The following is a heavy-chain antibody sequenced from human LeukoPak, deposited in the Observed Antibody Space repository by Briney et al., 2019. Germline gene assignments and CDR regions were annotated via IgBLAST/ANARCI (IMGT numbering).Heavy chain of an antibody. J-gene: IGHJ6*03. V-gene: IGHV3-64*01. Sequence: PGGSLRLSCAASGFTFSSYAMHWVRQAPGKGLEYVSAISSNGGSTYYANSVKGRFTISRDNSKNTLYLQMGSLRAEDMAVYYCARGGRYKGFGFWSGYSPDSYMDVWGKGTTVTVSS. CDR2: ISSNGGST. D-gene: IGHD3-3*01. CDR3: ARGGRYKGFGFWSGYSPDSYMDV. CDR1: GFTFSSYA.